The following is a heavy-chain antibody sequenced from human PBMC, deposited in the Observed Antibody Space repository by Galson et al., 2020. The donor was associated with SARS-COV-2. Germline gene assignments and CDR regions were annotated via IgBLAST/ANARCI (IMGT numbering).Heavy chain of an antibody. CDR2: IWYDGSNK. CDR1: GFTFSSYG. V-gene: IGHV3-33*01. CDR3: ASQSEVLLWFGELLHAFDI. J-gene: IGHJ3*02. Sequence: GGSLRLSCAASGFTFSSYGMHWVRQAPGKGLEWVAVIWYDGSNKYYADSVKGRFTISRDNAKNSLYLQMNSLRAEDTAVYYCASQSEVLLWFGELLHAFDIWGQGTMVTVSS. D-gene: IGHD3-10*01.